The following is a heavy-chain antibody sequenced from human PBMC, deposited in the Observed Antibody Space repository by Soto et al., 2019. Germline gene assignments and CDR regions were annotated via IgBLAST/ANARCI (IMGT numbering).Heavy chain of an antibody. Sequence: ASVKFSCKSSGYTSTSYGFSWVRQAPGQGLEWMGWISVYNGNTNYAQKFQDRVTMTTDTSTSTAYMELRSLRPDGTAVYFWATWMRGNLHDSGTYRIHNYFGCWGLGNRGTVSA. CDR1: GYTSTSYG. CDR3: ATWMRGNLHDSGTYRIHNYFGC. CDR2: ISVYNGNT. J-gene: IGHJ4*02. D-gene: IGHD3-10*01. V-gene: IGHV1-18*01.